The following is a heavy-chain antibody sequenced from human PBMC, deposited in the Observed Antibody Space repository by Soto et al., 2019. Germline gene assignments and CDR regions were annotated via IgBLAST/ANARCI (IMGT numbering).Heavy chain of an antibody. CDR1: GYAFTTYG. CDR2: ISAHNGNT. D-gene: IGHD1-1*01. CDR3: ARGRYGDY. J-gene: IGHJ4*02. V-gene: IGHV1-18*01. Sequence: ASVKVSCKGSGYAFTTYGITWVRQAPGQGLEWMGWISAHNGNTNYAQKLQGRVTVTRDTSTSTAYMELRSLRYDDTAVCYCARGRYGDYWGQGTLVTVSS.